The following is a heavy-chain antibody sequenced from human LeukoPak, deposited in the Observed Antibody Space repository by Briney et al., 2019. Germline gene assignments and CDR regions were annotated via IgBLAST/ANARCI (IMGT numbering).Heavy chain of an antibody. CDR3: AKDSGSYHFDN. Sequence: QPGGSLRLSCAASGFTFSSYWMSWVRQAPGKGLEWVSLITWDGANSYYSDSVKGRFTISRDNSKNSLYLQMHSLRTEDTAFYYCAKDSGSYHFDNWGQGTLVTVSS. D-gene: IGHD1-26*01. J-gene: IGHJ4*02. V-gene: IGHV3-43*01. CDR2: ITWDGANS. CDR1: GFTFSSYW.